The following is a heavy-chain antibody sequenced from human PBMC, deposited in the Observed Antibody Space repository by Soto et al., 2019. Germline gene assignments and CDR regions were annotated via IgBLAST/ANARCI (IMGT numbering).Heavy chain of an antibody. D-gene: IGHD2-8*01. Sequence: QVQLVQSGAEVKKPGASVKVSCKASGYTFTGYYMHWVRQAPGQGLEWMGWINPNSGVTNYAQKFQGWVTMTRDTSISTAYMELSRLRSDDTAVYYCARGPNMLNPRFDYWGQGTLVTVSS. CDR3: ARGPNMLNPRFDY. V-gene: IGHV1-2*04. J-gene: IGHJ4*02. CDR2: INPNSGVT. CDR1: GYTFTGYY.